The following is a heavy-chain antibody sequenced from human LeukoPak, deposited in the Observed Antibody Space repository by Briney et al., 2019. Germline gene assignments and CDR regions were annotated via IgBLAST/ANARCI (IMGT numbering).Heavy chain of an antibody. V-gene: IGHV1-18*01. CDR1: GYTFTSYG. Sequence: ASVKVSCKASGYTFTSYGISWVRQAPGQGLEWMGWISAYNGNTNYAQELQGRVTMTTDTSTSTAYMELRSLRSDDTAVYYCARQVQHSYYYYYMDVWGKGTTVTVSS. CDR2: ISAYNGNT. CDR3: ARQVQHSYYYYYMDV. J-gene: IGHJ6*03.